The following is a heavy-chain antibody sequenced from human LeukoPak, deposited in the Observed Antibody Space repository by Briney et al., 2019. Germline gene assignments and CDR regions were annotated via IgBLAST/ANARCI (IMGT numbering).Heavy chain of an antibody. CDR3: ASTFYGDSPPY. CDR1: GFTVSSNY. D-gene: IGHD4-17*01. J-gene: IGHJ4*02. Sequence: GGSLRLSCAASGFTVSSNYMSWVRQAPGKGLEWVSVIYSGGSTYYAASVKGRFTISRDNPKNTLYLQMNSLRAADTAVHYCASTFYGDSPPYWGQGTPVTVPS. V-gene: IGHV3-66*01. CDR2: IYSGGST.